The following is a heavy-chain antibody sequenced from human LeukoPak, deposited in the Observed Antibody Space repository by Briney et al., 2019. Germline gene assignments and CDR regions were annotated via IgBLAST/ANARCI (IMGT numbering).Heavy chain of an antibody. CDR3: AKSGYSYGGIDY. V-gene: IGHV3-30*18. Sequence: GGSLRLSCAASGFTFSSYGMHWVRQAPGKGLEWVAVISYDGSNRYYADSVKGRFTISRDNSKNTLYLQMNSLRAEDTAVYYCAKSGYSYGGIDYWGQGTLVTVSS. CDR1: GFTFSSYG. D-gene: IGHD5-18*01. J-gene: IGHJ4*02. CDR2: ISYDGSNR.